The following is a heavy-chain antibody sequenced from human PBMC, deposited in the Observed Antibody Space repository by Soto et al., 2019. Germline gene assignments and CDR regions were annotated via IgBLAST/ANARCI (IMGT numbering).Heavy chain of an antibody. Sequence: QVQLVQSGAEVKKPGSSVKVSCKASGGTFSSYAISWVRQAPGQGLEWMGGIIPIFGTANYAQKFQGRVTITGDKSTSTAYMELSSLRSEDTAVYYCARDSKYCSSTSCYSFDPWGQGTLVTVSS. J-gene: IGHJ5*02. CDR1: GGTFSSYA. CDR3: ARDSKYCSSTSCYSFDP. D-gene: IGHD2-2*01. CDR2: IIPIFGTA. V-gene: IGHV1-69*06.